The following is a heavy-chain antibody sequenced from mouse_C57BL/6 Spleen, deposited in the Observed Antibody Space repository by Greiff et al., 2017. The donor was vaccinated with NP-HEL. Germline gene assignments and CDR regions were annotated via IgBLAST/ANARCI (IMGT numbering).Heavy chain of an antibody. D-gene: IGHD1-1*01. CDR3: ARGGITTVVAFDY. CDR1: GYAFSSSW. V-gene: IGHV1-82*01. Sequence: VKLQQSGPELVKPGASVKISCKASGYAFSSSWMNWVKQRPGKGLEWIGRIYPGDGDTNYNGKFKGKATLTADKSSSTAYMQLSSLTSEDSAVYFCARGGITTVVAFDYWGQGTTLTVSS. CDR2: IYPGDGDT. J-gene: IGHJ2*01.